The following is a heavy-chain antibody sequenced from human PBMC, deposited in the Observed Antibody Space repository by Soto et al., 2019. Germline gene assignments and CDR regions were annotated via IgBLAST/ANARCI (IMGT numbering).Heavy chain of an antibody. Sequence: GGSLRLSCAASGFTFSTYAMSCVRQAPGKGLEWVSAISGSGGSTYYADSVKGRFTISRDNSKNTLYLQMSSLRAEDTALYYCAKDRFYYDSSAYYYDAFDIWGQGTMVTVSS. CDR3: AKDRFYYDSSAYYYDAFDI. CDR1: GFTFSTYA. J-gene: IGHJ3*02. CDR2: ISGSGGST. D-gene: IGHD3-22*01. V-gene: IGHV3-23*01.